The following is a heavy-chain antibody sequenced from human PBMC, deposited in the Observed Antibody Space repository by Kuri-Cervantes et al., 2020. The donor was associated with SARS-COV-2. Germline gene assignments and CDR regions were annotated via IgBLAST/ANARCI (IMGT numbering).Heavy chain of an antibody. J-gene: IGHJ4*02. D-gene: IGHD5-12*01. CDR2: IKQDGSEK. CDR3: AREPQGYSGYDYFDY. Sequence: GGSLRLSCAASGFTFSSYWMSWVRQAPGKGLEWVANIKQDGSEKYYVDSVKGRFTISRDNVKNSLYLQMNSLRAEDTAVYYCAREPQGYSGYDYFDYWGQGTLVTVSS. CDR1: GFTFSSYW. V-gene: IGHV3-7*01.